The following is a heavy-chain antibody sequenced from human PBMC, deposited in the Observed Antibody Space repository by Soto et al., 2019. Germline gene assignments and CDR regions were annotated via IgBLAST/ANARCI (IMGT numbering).Heavy chain of an antibody. Sequence: PGGSLRLSCTASGFTFRSYDMSWGRQAPGKGLEWVSVISDNGDTKYYVDSVKGRFTISRDNSKNTLYLQMNSLRVEDTAVYYCTKRLGSTATTYGDYWGQGTPVTVSS. CDR3: TKRLGSTATTYGDY. J-gene: IGHJ4*02. V-gene: IGHV3-23*01. CDR2: ISDNGDTK. D-gene: IGHD1-1*01. CDR1: GFTFRSYD.